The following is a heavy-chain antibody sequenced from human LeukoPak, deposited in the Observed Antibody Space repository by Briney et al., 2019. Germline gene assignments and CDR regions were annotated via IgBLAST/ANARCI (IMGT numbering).Heavy chain of an antibody. V-gene: IGHV4-59*01. CDR1: GGSISSYY. CDR3: ARYSYGSSDY. J-gene: IGHJ4*02. Sequence: SGTLSLTCTVSGGSISSYYWSWIRQPPGKGLEWIGYIYYSGSTNYNPSLKSRVTISVDTSKSQFSLKLSSVTAADTAVYYCARYSYGSSDYWGQGTLVTVSS. D-gene: IGHD5-18*01. CDR2: IYYSGST.